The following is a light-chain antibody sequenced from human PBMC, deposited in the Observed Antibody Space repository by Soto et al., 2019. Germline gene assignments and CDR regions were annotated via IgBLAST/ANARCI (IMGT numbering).Light chain of an antibody. CDR2: DVS. Sequence: QSALTQPASVSGSPGQSITISCTGTSSDVGGYNYVSWYQQHTGKAPKLMIYDVSNRPSGVSNRFSGSKSGNTASLTISGRQAEDEADYYCSSYTSSSTLYVFGTGTKLTVL. V-gene: IGLV2-14*01. CDR1: SSDVGGYNY. CDR3: SSYTSSSTLYV. J-gene: IGLJ1*01.